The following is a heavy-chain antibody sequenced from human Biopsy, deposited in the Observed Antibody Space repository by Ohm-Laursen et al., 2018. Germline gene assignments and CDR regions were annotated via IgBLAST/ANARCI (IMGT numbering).Heavy chain of an antibody. V-gene: IGHV3-74*01. CDR2: VNIDGNIT. J-gene: IGHJ4*02. D-gene: IGHD5-12*01. CDR1: GFTFNNSW. Sequence: GSLRLSCSASGFTFNNSWMHWVRQVPGKGLVWVSRVNIDGNITNYADSAKGRFTISRDNARNTLYLQMNSLRGEDMAVYYCAREKSGQSGRYFDYWGPRTLVSVSS. CDR3: AREKSGQSGRYFDY.